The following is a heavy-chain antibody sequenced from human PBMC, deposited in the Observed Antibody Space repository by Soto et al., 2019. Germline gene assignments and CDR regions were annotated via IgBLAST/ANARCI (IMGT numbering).Heavy chain of an antibody. CDR3: AKDRSSGYCSSTSCYTGYYYYYGMDV. V-gene: IGHV3-30*18. CDR1: GFTFSSYG. D-gene: IGHD2-2*02. J-gene: IGHJ6*02. Sequence: GGSLRLSCAASGFTFSSYGMHWVRQAPGKGLEWVAAISYDGSNKYYADSVKGRFTIPRDNSKNTLYLQMNSLRAEDTAVYYCAKDRSSGYCSSTSCYTGYYYYYGMDVWGQGTTVTVSS. CDR2: ISYDGSNK.